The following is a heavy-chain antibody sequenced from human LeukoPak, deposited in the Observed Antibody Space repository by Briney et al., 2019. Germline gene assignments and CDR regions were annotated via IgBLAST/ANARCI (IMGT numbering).Heavy chain of an antibody. Sequence: SETLSLTFTVSGYSISSGHYWGWIRQPPGKGLEWIGSMYHSGSTYYNPPLKSRVTISEDTSKNQFSLKLRSVTAADTAVYYCARGPRFGELLWHWFDPWGQGTLVTVSS. CDR3: ARGPRFGELLWHWFDP. V-gene: IGHV4-38-2*02. CDR1: GYSISSGHY. CDR2: MYHSGST. J-gene: IGHJ5*02. D-gene: IGHD3-10*01.